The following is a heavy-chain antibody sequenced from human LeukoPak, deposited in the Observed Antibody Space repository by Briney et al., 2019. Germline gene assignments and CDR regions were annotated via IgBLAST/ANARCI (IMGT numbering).Heavy chain of an antibody. CDR3: AKECYYDSSGYAQFDY. D-gene: IGHD3-22*01. CDR1: GFTLSSYR. J-gene: IGHJ4*02. V-gene: IGHV3-21*04. Sequence: GGSLRLSCAASGFTLSSYRMNWVRQAPGKGLEWVSSISSSSSYIFYADSVKGRFTISRDNAKNSLYLQSNSLRAEDTAVYYCAKECYYDSSGYAQFDYWGQGTLVTVSS. CDR2: ISSSSSYI.